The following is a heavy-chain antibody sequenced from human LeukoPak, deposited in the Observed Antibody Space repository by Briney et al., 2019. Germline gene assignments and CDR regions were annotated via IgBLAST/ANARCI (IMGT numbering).Heavy chain of an antibody. D-gene: IGHD1-26*01. CDR1: GFTFRTDW. CDR2: INSDGSST. J-gene: IGHJ4*02. Sequence: PGGSLRLSCVGSGFTFRTDWVNWVRQAPGKGLVWASRINSDGSSTTYADSVKGRFTISRDNAKNTVYLQMNSLRAEDTAVYYCGSGGWLLDYWGQGTLVTVSS. CDR3: GSGGWLLDY. V-gene: IGHV3-74*01.